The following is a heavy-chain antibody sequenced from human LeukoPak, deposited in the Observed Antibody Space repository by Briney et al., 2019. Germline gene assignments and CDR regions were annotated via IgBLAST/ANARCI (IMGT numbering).Heavy chain of an antibody. Sequence: SETLSLTCTVSGGSISSGTYYWTWVRQPAGKGLEWIGRIYTSGSTNYNPSLKGRVTMSVDPSKNQFSLQLTAVTAADTAVLSGEARGYIVLHAHTKGGEPDNTYYYTDVWGKGTTVTISS. D-gene: IGHD2-8*01. CDR3: EARGYIVLHAHTKGGEPDNTYYYTDV. V-gene: IGHV4-61*02. CDR1: GGSISSGTYY. CDR2: IYTSGST. J-gene: IGHJ6*03.